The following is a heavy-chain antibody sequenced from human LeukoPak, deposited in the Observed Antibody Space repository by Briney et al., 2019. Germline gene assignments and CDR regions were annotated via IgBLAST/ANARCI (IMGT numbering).Heavy chain of an antibody. CDR3: VTLTGPQENAFDI. J-gene: IGHJ3*02. D-gene: IGHD3-9*01. Sequence: PGGSLRLSCAASGFTFSRYWMHWIRQAPGKGLVWVSAIFSDGTITRYADSVKGRFTISRDNARNTLYLQMDSLRAEDTAVYYCVTLTGPQENAFDIWGQGTMVTVSS. CDR2: IFSDGTIT. V-gene: IGHV3-74*01. CDR1: GFTFSRYW.